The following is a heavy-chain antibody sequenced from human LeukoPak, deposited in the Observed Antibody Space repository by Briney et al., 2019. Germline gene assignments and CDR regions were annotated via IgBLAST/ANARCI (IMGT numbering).Heavy chain of an antibody. CDR3: ARPKGRGEFDY. Sequence: SETLSLTCNVSGGSISSSSYYWGWIRQPPGKGLEWIGSIYYSGSTYYNPSLKSRVTISVDTSKNQFSLKLSSVTAADTAVYYCARPKGRGEFDYWGQGTLVTVSS. CDR1: GGSISSSSYY. CDR2: IYYSGST. V-gene: IGHV4-39*01. D-gene: IGHD3-3*01. J-gene: IGHJ4*02.